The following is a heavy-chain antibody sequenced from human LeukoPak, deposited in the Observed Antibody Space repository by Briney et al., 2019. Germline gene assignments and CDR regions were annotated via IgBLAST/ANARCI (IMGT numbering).Heavy chain of an antibody. D-gene: IGHD1-26*01. CDR1: GFTFSSYA. CDR3: AKFGIGSYSYYFDY. V-gene: IGHV3-23*01. CDR2: ISGSGGST. J-gene: IGHJ4*02. Sequence: PGGSLRLSCAASGFTFSSYAMSWVRQAPGKGLEWVSAISGSGGSTYYADSVKGRFTISRDNSKNTLYLQMNSLRAEDMAVYYCAKFGIGSYSYYFDYWGQGTLVTVSS.